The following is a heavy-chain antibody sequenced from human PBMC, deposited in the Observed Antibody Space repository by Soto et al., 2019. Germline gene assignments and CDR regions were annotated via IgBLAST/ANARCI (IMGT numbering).Heavy chain of an antibody. CDR1: GFTFSRHA. CDR2: LDAGDTT. V-gene: IGHV3-23*01. CDR3: AKDPRAYSTHMGYFSDH. D-gene: IGHD6-13*01. J-gene: IGHJ4*02. Sequence: EVQLLESGGNLVQPGGSLRLSCAASGFTFSRHAMSWVRQAPGEGLKWVSTLDAGDTTYYADSVKGRFTISRDNARNTLSLQMNSLRVEDTAVYYCAKDPRAYSTHMGYFSDHWGQGTLVTVSS.